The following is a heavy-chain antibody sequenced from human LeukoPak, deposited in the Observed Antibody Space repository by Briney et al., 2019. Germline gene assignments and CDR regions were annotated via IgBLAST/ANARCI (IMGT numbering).Heavy chain of an antibody. CDR2: IPGSGGNT. Sequence: PGGSLRLSCAASGFTFSSHAMSWVRQAPGKGLEWVSTIPGSGGNTYYADSVKGRFTISRDNSESTLYLQMNTLRAEDTALYYCAKRGYYYESSGYYYFDYWGQGSLVTVSS. CDR3: AKRGYYYESSGYYYFDY. D-gene: IGHD3-22*01. J-gene: IGHJ4*02. CDR1: GFTFSSHA. V-gene: IGHV3-23*01.